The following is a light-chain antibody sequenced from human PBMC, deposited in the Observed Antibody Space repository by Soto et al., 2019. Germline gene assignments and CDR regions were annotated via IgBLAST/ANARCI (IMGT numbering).Light chain of an antibody. CDR3: GTWDTSLSVVV. Sequence: QSVLTQPPSVSAAPGQRVTISCSASSSNIDHYYVSWYQQLPGTAPKLLIYDNSKLPSGIPDRFSGYKSGTSATLDITGLQTGDEADYYCGTWDTSLSVVVFGGGTQLTAL. V-gene: IGLV1-51*01. CDR2: DNS. CDR1: SSNIDHYY. J-gene: IGLJ2*01.